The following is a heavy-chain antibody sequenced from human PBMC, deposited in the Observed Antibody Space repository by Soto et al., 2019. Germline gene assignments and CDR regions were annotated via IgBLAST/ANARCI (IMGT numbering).Heavy chain of an antibody. V-gene: IGHV4-61*01. CDR2: IYYSGST. CDR1: GGSVSSGSYY. CDR3: ASXVVVAATRSYYYYGMDV. Sequence: PSETLSLTCTVSGGSVSSGSYYWSWIRQPPGKGLEWIGYIYYSGSTNYNPSLKSRVTISVDTSKNQFSLKLSSVTAADTAVYYCASXVVVAATRSYYYYGMDVWGQGTTVTVSS. J-gene: IGHJ6*02. D-gene: IGHD2-15*01.